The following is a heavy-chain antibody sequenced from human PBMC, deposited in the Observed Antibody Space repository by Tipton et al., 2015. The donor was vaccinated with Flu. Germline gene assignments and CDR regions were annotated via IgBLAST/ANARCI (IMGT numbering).Heavy chain of an antibody. D-gene: IGHD6-19*01. CDR3: ARGPEQWLVNPHYFDY. CDR2: IYHSGST. V-gene: IGHV4-38-2*02. CDR1: GYSISSGYY. Sequence: LRLPCTVSGYSISSGYYWGWIRQPPGRGLEWIGSIYHSGSTYYNPSLKSRVTISVDTSKNQFFLKVSSVTAGDTAVYNCARGPEQWLVNPHYFDYWGQETLDSVS. J-gene: IGHJ4*02.